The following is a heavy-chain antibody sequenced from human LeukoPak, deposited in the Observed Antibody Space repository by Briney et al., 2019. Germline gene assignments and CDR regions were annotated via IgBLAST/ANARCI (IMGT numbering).Heavy chain of an antibody. D-gene: IGHD2-2*01. Sequence: SETLSLTCTVSGGSISRNYYYWGWIRQPPGKGLEWIGNISYSGSTDYNTSLKSRVTISVDTSKNQFSLRLSSTTAADTAVYYCARPGGCGSTSCISHFDSWGQGTLVTVSS. V-gene: IGHV4-39*01. CDR3: ARPGGCGSTSCISHFDS. CDR2: ISYSGST. CDR1: GGSISRNYYY. J-gene: IGHJ4*02.